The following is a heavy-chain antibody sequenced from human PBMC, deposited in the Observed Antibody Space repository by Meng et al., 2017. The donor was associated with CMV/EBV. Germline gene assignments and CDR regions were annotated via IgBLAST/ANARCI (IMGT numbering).Heavy chain of an antibody. D-gene: IGHD6-13*01. CDR1: GFARSTSGVG. CDR2: IYCDDDK. V-gene: IGHV2-5*02. CDR3: ARIAAAGRFDY. Sequence: TLKESVLRPRTSTHTLTLSCTFAGFARSTSGVGGSWIRQPPGKALEWLALIYCDDDKRYSPSLKSRLTITKDTSKNQVVLTMTNMDPVDTATYYCARIAAAGRFDYWGQGTLVTVSS. J-gene: IGHJ4*02.